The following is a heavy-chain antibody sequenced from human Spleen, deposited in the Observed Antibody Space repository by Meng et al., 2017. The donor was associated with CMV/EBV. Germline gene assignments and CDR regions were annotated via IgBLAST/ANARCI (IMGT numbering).Heavy chain of an antibody. D-gene: IGHD4-17*01. CDR3: ASTYGDRYYFDY. CDR2: ISSDGSNK. V-gene: IGHV3-30*03. CDR1: GFIFSDYY. Sequence: GGSLRLSCAASGFIFSDYYMNWVRQAPGKGLEWVAVISSDGSNKYYAASVKGRFTISRDNSKNTLYLQMNSLRAEDTAVYYCASTYGDRYYFDYWGQGTLVTVSS. J-gene: IGHJ4*02.